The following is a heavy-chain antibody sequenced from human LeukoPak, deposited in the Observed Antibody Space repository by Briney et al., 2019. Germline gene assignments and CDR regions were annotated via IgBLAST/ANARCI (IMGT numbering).Heavy chain of an antibody. J-gene: IGHJ3*02. CDR1: GGSISSYY. CDR3: ARVTYYDFWSGYFLDAFDI. D-gene: IGHD3-3*01. V-gene: IGHV4-59*01. Sequence: SETLSLTCTVSGGSISSYYWSWIRQPPGRGLEWIGYIYYSGSTNYNPSLKSRVTISVDTSKNQFSLKLSSVTAADTAVYYCARVTYYDFWSGYFLDAFDIWGQGTMVTVSS. CDR2: IYYSGST.